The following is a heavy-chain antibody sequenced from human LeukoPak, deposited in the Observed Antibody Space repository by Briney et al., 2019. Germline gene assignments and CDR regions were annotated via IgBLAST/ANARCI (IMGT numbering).Heavy chain of an antibody. CDR3: ARDSAGNDY. Sequence: GGSLRLSCAGSGFTFSDYWMGWVRQAPGKGLEWVANINPAGRDTYYVDSVKGRFTISRDNAKNSLYLQMNSLRAEDTAMYYCARDSAGNDYWGQGTLVTVSS. D-gene: IGHD6-13*01. J-gene: IGHJ4*02. CDR2: INPAGRDT. V-gene: IGHV3-7*01. CDR1: GFTFSDYW.